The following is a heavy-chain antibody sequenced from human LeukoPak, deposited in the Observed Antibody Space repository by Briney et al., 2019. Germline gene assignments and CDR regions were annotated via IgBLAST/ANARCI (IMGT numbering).Heavy chain of an antibody. CDR3: AKDGVSGSYFDY. J-gene: IGHJ4*02. D-gene: IGHD3-10*01. CDR2: ISGSGVST. CDR1: GFTFSSYA. Sequence: PGGSLRLSCAASGFTFSSYAMSWVRQAPGKGLEWVSAISGSGVSTYYADSVKGRFTISRDNSKNTLYLQMNSLRAEDTAVYYCAKDGVSGSYFDYWGQGTLVTVSS. V-gene: IGHV3-23*01.